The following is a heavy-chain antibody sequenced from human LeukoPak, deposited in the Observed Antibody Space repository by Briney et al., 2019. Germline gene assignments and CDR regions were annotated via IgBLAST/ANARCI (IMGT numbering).Heavy chain of an antibody. CDR2: INRCETK. Sequence: GGSLTLSCAASGFIFDRYTIHWVRQAPGRGLEWVSLINRCETKLYADSVKGRFTISRDSSKNSVYLQMNSLTSEDTALYYCAKEMDTIYFDYWGQGTLVTVSS. V-gene: IGHV3-43*01. CDR1: GFIFDRYT. J-gene: IGHJ4*02. D-gene: IGHD5-12*01. CDR3: AKEMDTIYFDY.